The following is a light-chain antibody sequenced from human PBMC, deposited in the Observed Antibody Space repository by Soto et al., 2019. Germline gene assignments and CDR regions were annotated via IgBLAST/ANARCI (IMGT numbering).Light chain of an antibody. CDR3: LQAYNYPRT. CDR1: QGIRND. CDR2: AAS. J-gene: IGKJ2*01. Sequence: AIQMTQSPSSLSASVGDRVTITCRASQGIRNDLGWYQQKPGKAPKLLIYAASSLQSGVPSRFSGSGSGTDFSLTISSVQPEDFATYYCLQAYNYPRTFGQGTKLEIK. V-gene: IGKV1-6*01.